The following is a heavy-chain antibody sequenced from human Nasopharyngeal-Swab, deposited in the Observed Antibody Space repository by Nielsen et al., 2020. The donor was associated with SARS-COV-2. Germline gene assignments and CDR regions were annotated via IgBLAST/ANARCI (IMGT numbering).Heavy chain of an antibody. CDR1: GGTFSSHA. V-gene: IGHV1-69*06. CDR2: IIPIFGTA. D-gene: IGHD6-13*01. J-gene: IGHJ6*02. Sequence: SVKVSCKASGGTFSSHAISWVRQAPGQGLEWMGGIIPIFGTANYAQKFQGRVTITADKSTSTAYMELSSLRSEDTAVYYCARNRGDSSSWYVYYYGMDVWGQGTTVTVSS. CDR3: ARNRGDSSSWYVYYYGMDV.